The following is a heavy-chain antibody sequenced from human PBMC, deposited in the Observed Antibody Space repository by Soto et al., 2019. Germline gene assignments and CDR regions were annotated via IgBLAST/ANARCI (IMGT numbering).Heavy chain of an antibody. V-gene: IGHV4-39*01. J-gene: IGHJ6*03. CDR1: GGSISSSSYY. CDR2: IYYSGST. Sequence: SETLSLTCTVSGGSISSSSYYWGWIRQPPGKGLEWIGSIYYSGSTYYNPSLKSRVTISVDTSKNQFSLKLSSVTAADTAVYYCARSRDVAARRNYYYYMDVWGKGTTVTVSS. CDR3: ARSRDVAARRNYYYYMDV. D-gene: IGHD6-6*01.